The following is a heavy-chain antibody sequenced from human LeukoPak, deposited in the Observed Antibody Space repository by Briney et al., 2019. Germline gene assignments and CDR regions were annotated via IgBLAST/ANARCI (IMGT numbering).Heavy chain of an antibody. Sequence: PSETLSLTCTVSGGSISSSSYYWGWIRQPPGKGLEWIGSIYYSGSTYYNPSLKSRVTISVDTSKNQFSLKLSSVTAADTAVYYCARQQGIVATIYFDYWGQGTLDTVSS. J-gene: IGHJ4*02. CDR2: IYYSGST. CDR1: GGSISSSSYY. D-gene: IGHD5-12*01. V-gene: IGHV4-39*07. CDR3: ARQQGIVATIYFDY.